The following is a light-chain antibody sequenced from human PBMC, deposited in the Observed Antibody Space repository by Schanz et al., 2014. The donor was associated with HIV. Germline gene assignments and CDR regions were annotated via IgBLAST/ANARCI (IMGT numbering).Light chain of an antibody. CDR2: GAS. V-gene: IGKV3-20*01. CDR1: QSVSSNY. J-gene: IGKJ2*01. Sequence: EIVLTQSPGTLSLSPGERATLSCRASQSVSSNYLVWYQQTPGQAPRLLIYGASSRATGIPDRFSGSGSGTDFTLTISSLEPEDFATYYCLQQSDYPHTFGQGTKLEIK. CDR3: LQQSDYPHT.